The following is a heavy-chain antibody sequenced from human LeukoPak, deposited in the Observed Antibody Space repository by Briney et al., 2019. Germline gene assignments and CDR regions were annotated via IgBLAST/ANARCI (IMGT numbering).Heavy chain of an antibody. CDR3: ARYPDS. V-gene: IGHV4-59*01. CDR2: IYYSGST. CDR1: GGSISSFY. Sequence: SETLSLTCTVSGGSISSFYWSCIRHSPGKGLEWIGYIYYSGSTNYNPSLKSRVTISVDTSKNQFSLKLTSVTAADTAVYYCARYPDSWGQGTLVTVSS. J-gene: IGHJ4*02.